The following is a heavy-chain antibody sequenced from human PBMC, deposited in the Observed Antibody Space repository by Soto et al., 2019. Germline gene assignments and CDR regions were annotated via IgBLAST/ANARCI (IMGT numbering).Heavy chain of an antibody. CDR1: GYNFSSYW. Sequence: EVQLVQSGAEVKKPGESLRISCKGSGYNFSSYWISWVRQVPGKGLEWMGKIDPRDSYTNYSPSFRGHVTISADKSINTAYLQWNSLKASDTAIYYCARRLLQGWFDPWGQGTLVTVSS. CDR2: IDPRDSYT. V-gene: IGHV5-10-1*01. CDR3: ARRLLQGWFDP. D-gene: IGHD4-4*01. J-gene: IGHJ5*02.